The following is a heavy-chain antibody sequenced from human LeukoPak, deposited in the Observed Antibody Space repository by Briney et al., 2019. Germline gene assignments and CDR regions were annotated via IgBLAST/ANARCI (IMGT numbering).Heavy chain of an antibody. Sequence: ASVKVSCKASGGTFSSYAISWVRQAPGQGLEWMGGIIPIFGTANYAQKFQGRVTITADKSTSTAYMELSSLRSEDTAVYYCARVWYSSGWMTYYYYYMDVWGKGTTVTVSS. CDR2: IIPIFGTA. CDR3: ARVWYSSGWMTYYYYYMDV. D-gene: IGHD6-19*01. CDR1: GGTFSSYA. V-gene: IGHV1-69*06. J-gene: IGHJ6*03.